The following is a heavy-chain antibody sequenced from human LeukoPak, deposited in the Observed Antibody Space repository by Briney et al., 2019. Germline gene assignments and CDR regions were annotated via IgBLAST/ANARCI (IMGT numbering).Heavy chain of an antibody. Sequence: SVKVSCKASGGIFTSYAINWVRQAPGQGLEWMGRIIPIFGSANYAQKFQGRVTITADKSTRTAYMELSSLRSEDTALYYCAKGSRLREGGSYRFWGQGTLVTVSS. CDR1: GGIFTSYA. V-gene: IGHV1-69*06. D-gene: IGHD3-16*02. CDR3: AKGSRLREGGSYRF. J-gene: IGHJ4*02. CDR2: IIPIFGSA.